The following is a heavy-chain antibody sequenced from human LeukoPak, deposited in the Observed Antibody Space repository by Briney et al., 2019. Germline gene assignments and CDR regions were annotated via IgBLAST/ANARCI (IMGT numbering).Heavy chain of an antibody. CDR1: GFTFSSYS. V-gene: IGHV3-21*01. Sequence: PGGSLRLSCAASGFTFSSYSMNWVRQAPGKGVEWVSSISSSSSYIYYADSVKGRSTISRDNAKNSLYLQMNSLRAEDTAVYYCARKRAPGAFDIWGQGTMVTVSS. CDR3: ARKRAPGAFDI. D-gene: IGHD1-26*01. CDR2: ISSSSSYI. J-gene: IGHJ3*02.